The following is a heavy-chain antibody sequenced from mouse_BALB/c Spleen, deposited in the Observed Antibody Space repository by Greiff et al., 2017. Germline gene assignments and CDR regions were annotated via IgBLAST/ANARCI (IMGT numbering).Heavy chain of an antibody. CDR2: IDPENGNT. Sequence: VQLKESGAELVRPGALVKLSCKASGFNIKDYYMHWVKQRPEQGLEWIGWIDPENGNTIYDPKFQGKASITADTSSNTAYLQLSSLTSEDTAVYYCARYYGSRGAYWGQGTLVTVSA. CDR1: GFNIKDYY. J-gene: IGHJ3*01. CDR3: ARYYGSRGAY. D-gene: IGHD1-1*01. V-gene: IGHV14-1*02.